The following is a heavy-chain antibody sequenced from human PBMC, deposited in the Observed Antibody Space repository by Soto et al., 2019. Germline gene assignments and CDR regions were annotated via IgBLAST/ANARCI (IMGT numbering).Heavy chain of an antibody. J-gene: IGHJ5*02. Sequence: CRVADGSITGGGYSWSWIRQPPGKGLEWIGYIYHSGSTYYNPSLKSRVTISVDRSKNQFSLKLSSVTAADTAVYYCARVPDRWGQGTLVTVSS. V-gene: IGHV4-30-2*01. CDR2: IYHSGST. D-gene: IGHD2-2*01. CDR3: ARVPDR. CDR1: DGSITGGGYS.